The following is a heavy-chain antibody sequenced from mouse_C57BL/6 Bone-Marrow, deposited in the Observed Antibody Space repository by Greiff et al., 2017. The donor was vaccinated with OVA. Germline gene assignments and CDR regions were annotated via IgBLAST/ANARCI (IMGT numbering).Heavy chain of an antibody. Sequence: QVQLQQSGPGLVQPSQSLSITCTVPGFSFTSYGVHWVRQSPGKGLEWLGVIWSGGSTDYNAAFISRLSISKDNSKSQVFFKMNSLQADDTAIYYCASLYDGYYPWFAYWGQGTLVTVSA. D-gene: IGHD2-3*01. CDR3: ASLYDGYYPWFAY. V-gene: IGHV2-2*01. CDR1: GFSFTSYG. CDR2: IWSGGST. J-gene: IGHJ3*01.